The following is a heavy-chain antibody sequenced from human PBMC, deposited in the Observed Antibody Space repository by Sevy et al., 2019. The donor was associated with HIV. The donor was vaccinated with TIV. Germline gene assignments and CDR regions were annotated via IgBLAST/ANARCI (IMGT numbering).Heavy chain of an antibody. CDR2: ISYDGSNK. CDR1: GFTFSSYA. Sequence: GGSLRLSCAASGFTFSSYAMHWVRQAPGKGLEWVAVISYDGSNKYYADSVKGRFTISRDNSKNTLYLQMNSLRAEDTAMYYCARGKNSGCCFDLWGRGTLVTVSS. CDR3: ARGKNSGCCFDL. J-gene: IGHJ2*01. D-gene: IGHD1-26*01. V-gene: IGHV3-30-3*01.